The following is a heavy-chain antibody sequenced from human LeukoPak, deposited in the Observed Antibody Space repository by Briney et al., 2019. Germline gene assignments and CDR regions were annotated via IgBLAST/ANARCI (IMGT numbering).Heavy chain of an antibody. CDR1: GDSISTSNSY. V-gene: IGHV4-39*07. CDR2: IYYSGNT. Sequence: SETLSLTCTVSGDSISTSNSYWGWIRQPPGKGLEWIGSIYYSGNTYYNASLKSRVTISVDTSKNQFSLRLSSVTAADTAVYYCARDRGSADWGQGALVTVSS. J-gene: IGHJ4*02. CDR3: ARDRGSAD. D-gene: IGHD3-10*01.